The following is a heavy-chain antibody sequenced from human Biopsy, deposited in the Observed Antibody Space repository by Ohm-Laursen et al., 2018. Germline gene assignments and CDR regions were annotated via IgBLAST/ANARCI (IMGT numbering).Heavy chain of an antibody. CDR3: TGDSGGLGDY. Sequence: SLRLSRAAPGFTFSRSVMHWVRQAPGKGLMWVSRIHGDERSATYAEPVKGRFTISRDNAKNTLHLQMNSLRAEDTAVYYCTGDSGGLGDYWGQGTLVTVSS. D-gene: IGHD2-8*02. J-gene: IGHJ4*02. CDR1: GFTFSRSV. CDR2: IHGDERSA. V-gene: IGHV3-74*03.